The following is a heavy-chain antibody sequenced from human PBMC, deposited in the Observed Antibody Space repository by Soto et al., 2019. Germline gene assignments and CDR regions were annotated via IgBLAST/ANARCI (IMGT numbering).Heavy chain of an antibody. CDR2: ISPYNDNT. Sequence: QVQLVQSGAEVKKPGASVKVSCKASDYTFTSYGINWVRQAPGQGLEWMGWISPYNDNTQYAQRFQGRVTLTTDTTTNTAYMELRSLRSDDTAVYYCARGMWELPIDYRGQGTLVTVSS. CDR1: DYTFTSYG. D-gene: IGHD1-26*01. CDR3: ARGMWELPIDY. J-gene: IGHJ4*02. V-gene: IGHV1-18*01.